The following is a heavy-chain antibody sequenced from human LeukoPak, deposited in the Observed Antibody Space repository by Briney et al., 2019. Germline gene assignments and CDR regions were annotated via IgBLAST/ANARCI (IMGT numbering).Heavy chain of an antibody. Sequence: GGSLRLSCAASGFTFSSYGMHWVRQAPGKGLEWVAVISYDGSNKYYADSVKGRFTISRDNSKNTLYLQMNSLRAEDTAVYYCAREGSLRFLEWLSINYYYYGMDVWGQGTTVTVSS. CDR3: AREGSLRFLEWLSINYYYYGMDV. D-gene: IGHD3-3*01. CDR2: ISYDGSNK. CDR1: GFTFSSYG. J-gene: IGHJ6*02. V-gene: IGHV3-30*03.